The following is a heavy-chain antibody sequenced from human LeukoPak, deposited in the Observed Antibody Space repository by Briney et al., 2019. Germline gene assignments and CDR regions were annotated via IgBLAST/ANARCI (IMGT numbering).Heavy chain of an antibody. J-gene: IGHJ6*03. CDR3: ARGIAAAGHYYYMDV. D-gene: IGHD6-13*01. Sequence: PGGSLRLSCAASGFTFSSYAISWVRQAPGKGLEWVSAISGSGGSTYYADSVKGRFTISRDNAKNSLYLQMNSLRAEDTAVYYCARGIAAAGHYYYMDVWGKGTTVTVSS. CDR1: GFTFSSYA. V-gene: IGHV3-23*01. CDR2: ISGSGGST.